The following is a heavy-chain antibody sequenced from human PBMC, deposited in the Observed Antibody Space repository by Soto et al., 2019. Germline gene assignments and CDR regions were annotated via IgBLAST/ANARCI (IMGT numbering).Heavy chain of an antibody. J-gene: IGHJ4*02. Sequence: EVQLVDSGGGLVKPGVSMTLSCAGTGFTFLTHTMNWLRHAPGKGLEWVSSISPTGTFIYYTVSVKGRFTISRDNAKKSLSLQMSSMRAEDTAVYYCARGPENNGNYPRHYWGRGTMVTVAS. V-gene: IGHV3-21*01. CDR3: ARGPENNGNYPRHY. CDR2: ISPTGTFI. CDR1: GFTFLTHT. D-gene: IGHD4-4*01.